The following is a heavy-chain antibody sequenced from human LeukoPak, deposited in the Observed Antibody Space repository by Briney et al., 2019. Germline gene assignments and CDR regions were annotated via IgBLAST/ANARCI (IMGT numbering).Heavy chain of an antibody. CDR1: GFTFSSYE. J-gene: IGHJ6*03. V-gene: IGHV3-23*01. Sequence: GGSLRLSCAASGFTFSSYEMNWVRQAPGKGLEWVSAISGSGGSTYYADSVKGRFTISRDNSKNTLYLQMNSLRAEDTAVYYCAKKGDLLVVVNYYYMDVWGKGTTVTISS. D-gene: IGHD3-22*01. CDR2: ISGSGGST. CDR3: AKKGDLLVVVNYYYMDV.